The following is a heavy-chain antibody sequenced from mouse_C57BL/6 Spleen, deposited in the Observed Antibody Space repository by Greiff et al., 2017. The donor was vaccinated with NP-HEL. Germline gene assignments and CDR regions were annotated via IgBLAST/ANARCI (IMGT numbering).Heavy chain of an antibody. D-gene: IGHD3-2*02. CDR2: INPDYGTT. V-gene: IGHV1-39*01. J-gene: IGHJ2*01. CDR3: AIQASYFDY. CDR1: GYSFTDYN. Sequence: VQLQQSGPELVKPGASVKISCKASGYSFTDYNMNWVKQSHGKSLEWIGVINPDYGTTSYNQKFKGKATLTVDKSSSTAYMQLNSLTSEDSAVLDCAIQASYFDYWGKGTTLTVSS.